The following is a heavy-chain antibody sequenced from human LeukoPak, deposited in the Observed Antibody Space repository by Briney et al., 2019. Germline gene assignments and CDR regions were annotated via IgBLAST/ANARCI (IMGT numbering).Heavy chain of an antibody. CDR3: AKEQEDCTNGVCSTEFFDY. CDR1: GFTFSSYG. V-gene: IGHV3-30*02. D-gene: IGHD2-8*01. Sequence: PGGSLRLSCAASGFTFSSYGMHWVRQAPGKGLEWVAFIRYDGSNKYYADSVKGRFTISRDNSKNTLYLQMNSLRAEDTAVYYCAKEQEDCTNGVCSTEFFDYWGQGTLVTVSS. CDR2: IRYDGSNK. J-gene: IGHJ4*02.